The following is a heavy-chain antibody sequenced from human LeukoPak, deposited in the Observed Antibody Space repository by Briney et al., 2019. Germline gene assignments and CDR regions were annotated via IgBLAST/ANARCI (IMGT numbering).Heavy chain of an antibody. D-gene: IGHD2/OR15-2a*01. CDR2: IYTSGST. Sequence: PSETLSLTCTVSGGSIRTYYWSWIRQPPGKGLEWIGYIYTSGSTNYNPSLKSRVTMSLDTSENQFSLKLSSVTAADTAVYYCARGDFYRYYFDSWGQGTLVTVSS. J-gene: IGHJ4*02. CDR1: GGSIRTYY. CDR3: ARGDFYRYYFDS. V-gene: IGHV4-4*09.